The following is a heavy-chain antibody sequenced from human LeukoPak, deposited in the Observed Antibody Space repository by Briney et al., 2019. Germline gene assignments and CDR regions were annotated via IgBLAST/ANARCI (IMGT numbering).Heavy chain of an antibody. CDR1: GGSFRSYW. V-gene: IGHV4-4*07. D-gene: IGHD1-26*01. CDR2: IYSTGST. Sequence: KPSETLSLTCDVSGGSFRSYWWGWVRQPAGKGLEWLGRIYSTGSTRFNPSLKSRLTLSIDTSTNQFSLKLTSVTAADTAVYFCARQGYTVSYYFLDYWSQGTLVTVSS. CDR3: ARQGYTVSYYFLDY. J-gene: IGHJ4*02.